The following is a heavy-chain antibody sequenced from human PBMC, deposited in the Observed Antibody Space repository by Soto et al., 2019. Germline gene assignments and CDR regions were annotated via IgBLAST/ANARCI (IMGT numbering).Heavy chain of an antibody. CDR1: GYTFTGYY. V-gene: IGHV1-2*04. D-gene: IGHD3-3*01. CDR2: INPNSGGT. CDR3: ARMSVKDTDYDFWSGYRNYYYYYGMDV. J-gene: IGHJ6*02. Sequence: ASVNVSCKASGYTFTGYYMHWVRQAPGQGLEWMGWINPNSGGTNYAQKFQGWVTMTRDTSISTAYMELSRLRSDDTAVYYCARMSVKDTDYDFWSGYRNYYYYYGMDVWGQGTTVTVSS.